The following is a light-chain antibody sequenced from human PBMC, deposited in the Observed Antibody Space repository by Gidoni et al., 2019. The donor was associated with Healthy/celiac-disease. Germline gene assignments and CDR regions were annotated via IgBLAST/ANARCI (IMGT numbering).Light chain of an antibody. V-gene: IGKV1-8*01. CDR1: QGISSY. CDR2: ASS. Sequence: AIRITQSPSSLSATTGDRVTITCRASQGISSYLAWYQQKPGKAPKLLIYASSTLQSGVPSRFSGSGAGTDFTLTISCLQSEDFGTYYCQQYYSYPRTFGGGTKVEIK. J-gene: IGKJ4*01. CDR3: QQYYSYPRT.